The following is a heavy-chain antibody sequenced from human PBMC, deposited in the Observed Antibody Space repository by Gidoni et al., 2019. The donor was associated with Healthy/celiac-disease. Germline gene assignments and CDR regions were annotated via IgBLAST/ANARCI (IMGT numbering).Heavy chain of an antibody. CDR2: IRSKANSYAT. Sequence: EVQLVESGGGLVQPGGSLKLSCAASGFTFSGSAMHWVRQASGKGLEWVGRIRSKANSYATAYAASVKGRFTISRDDSKNTAYLQMNSLKTEDTAVYYCTRHYDYIWGSYPGFDYWGQGTLVTVSS. J-gene: IGHJ4*02. D-gene: IGHD3-16*02. V-gene: IGHV3-73*02. CDR3: TRHYDYIWGSYPGFDY. CDR1: GFTFSGSA.